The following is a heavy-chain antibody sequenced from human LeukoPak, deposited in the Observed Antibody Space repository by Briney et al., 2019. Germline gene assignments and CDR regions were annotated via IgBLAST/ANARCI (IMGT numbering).Heavy chain of an antibody. Sequence: PGGSLRLSCAASGFTFSSYAMSWVRQAPGKGLEWVSAISGSGGSTYYADSVKGRFTISRDNSKNTLYLQMNSLRAEDTAVYYCAKASSRSEWLAYFDYWGPGTLVTVSS. CDR2: ISGSGGST. CDR3: AKASSRSEWLAYFDY. D-gene: IGHD6-19*01. J-gene: IGHJ4*02. CDR1: GFTFSSYA. V-gene: IGHV3-23*01.